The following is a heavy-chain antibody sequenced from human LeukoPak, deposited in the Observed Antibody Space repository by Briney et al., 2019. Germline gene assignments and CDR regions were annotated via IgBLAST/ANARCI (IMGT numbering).Heavy chain of an antibody. J-gene: IGHJ3*02. D-gene: IGHD6-13*01. CDR2: IRSKAYGGTT. Sequence: GGSLRLSCTASGFTFGDYAMSWVREAPGKGLGWGGFIRSKAYGGTTEYAASVKGRFTIARDDSKSIAYLQMNSLKTEDTAVYYCIGSSWYADAFDIWGQGTMVTVSS. V-gene: IGHV3-49*04. CDR1: GFTFGDYA. CDR3: IGSSWYADAFDI.